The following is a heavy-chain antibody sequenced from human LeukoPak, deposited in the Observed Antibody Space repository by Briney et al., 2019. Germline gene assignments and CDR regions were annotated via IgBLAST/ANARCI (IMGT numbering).Heavy chain of an antibody. Sequence: SETLSLTCTVSGVSVSSHFWSWIRQPPGKGLEWIGYIYNSGITNYNPSLKSRVTMSVDTSKNQFSLMLRSVTAADTAVYYCASDHLPAGAPGYYMDVWGKGTTVTVSS. CDR2: IYNSGIT. J-gene: IGHJ6*03. CDR1: GVSVSSHF. D-gene: IGHD4/OR15-4a*01. V-gene: IGHV4-59*02. CDR3: ASDHLPAGAPGYYMDV.